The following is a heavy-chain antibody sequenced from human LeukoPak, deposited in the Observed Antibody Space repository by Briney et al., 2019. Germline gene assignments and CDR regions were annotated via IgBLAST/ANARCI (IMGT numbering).Heavy chain of an antibody. Sequence: GGSLRLSCAASGFTFSSYDMHWVRQATGKGLEWVSAIGTAGDTYYPGSVKGRFTISRENAKNSLYLQMNGLRAGDTAVYYCARDLYGEAFDIWGQGTMVTVSS. CDR1: GFTFSSYD. CDR3: ARDLYGEAFDI. CDR2: IGTAGDT. J-gene: IGHJ3*02. D-gene: IGHD4-17*01. V-gene: IGHV3-13*01.